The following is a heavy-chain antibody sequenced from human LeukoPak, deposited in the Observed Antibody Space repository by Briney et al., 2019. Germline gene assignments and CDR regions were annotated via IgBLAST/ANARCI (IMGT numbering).Heavy chain of an antibody. D-gene: IGHD3-9*01. CDR1: GFTFSSYS. CDR3: ARKRDILTGYNDY. CDR2: ISSSSSYI. Sequence: GRSLRLSCAASGFTFSSYSMNWVRQAPGKGLEWVSSISSSSSYIYYADSVKGRFTISRDNAKNSLYLQMNSLRAEDTAVYYCARKRDILTGYNDYWGQGTLVTVSS. V-gene: IGHV3-21*01. J-gene: IGHJ4*02.